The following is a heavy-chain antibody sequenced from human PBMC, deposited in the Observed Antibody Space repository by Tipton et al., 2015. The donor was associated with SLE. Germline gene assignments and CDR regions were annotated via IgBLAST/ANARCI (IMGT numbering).Heavy chain of an antibody. CDR3: ARVEWELPDY. J-gene: IGHJ4*02. CDR1: GFTFSSYS. D-gene: IGHD1-26*01. V-gene: IGHV3-48*01. CDR2: ISSSSSTI. Sequence: GSLRLSCAASGFTFSSYSMNWVRQAPGKGLEWVSYISSSSSTINYADSVKGRFTISRDNAKNSLYLQMNSLRAEDTAVYYCARVEWELPDYWGQGTLVTVSS.